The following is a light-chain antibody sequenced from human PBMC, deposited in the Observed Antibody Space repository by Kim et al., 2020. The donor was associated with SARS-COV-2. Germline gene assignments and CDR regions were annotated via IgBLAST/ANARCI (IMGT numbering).Light chain of an antibody. CDR1: FE. V-gene: IGLV1-40*01. CDR2: SND. Sequence: FEVNWYQQLPGVAPKLLIHSNDNRPSGVPDRFSGSKSGTSASLAITGLQPEDEADYYCQSYDSSLSVGIFGGGTQLTVL. CDR3: QSYDSSLSVGI. J-gene: IGLJ2*01.